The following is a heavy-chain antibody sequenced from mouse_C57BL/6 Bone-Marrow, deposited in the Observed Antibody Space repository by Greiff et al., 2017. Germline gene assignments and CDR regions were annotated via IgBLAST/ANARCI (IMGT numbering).Heavy chain of an antibody. CDR2: IYPGSGNP. Sequence: VQLQQSGAELVRPGASVKLSCKASGYTFTDYYINWVKQRPGQGLEWIARIYPGSGNPYYNEKFKGKATLTAEKSSSTAYMQLSSLTSEDSAVYFCASIFFAYWGQGTLVTVSA. CDR1: GYTFTDYY. CDR3: ASIFFAY. J-gene: IGHJ3*01. V-gene: IGHV1-76*01.